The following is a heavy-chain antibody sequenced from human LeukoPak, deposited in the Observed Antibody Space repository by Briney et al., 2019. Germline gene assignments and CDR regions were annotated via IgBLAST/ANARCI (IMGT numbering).Heavy chain of an antibody. D-gene: IGHD2-2*01. CDR3: AKDVSVVPAAIFDP. V-gene: IGHV3-23*01. CDR2: ISGSGGST. J-gene: IGHJ5*02. CDR1: GFTFNSYA. Sequence: PGGSLRLSCAASGFTFNSYAMSWVRQAPGKGLEWVSAISGSGGSTYYADSVKGRFTISRDNSKNTLYLQMNSLRAEDTAVYYCAKDVSVVPAAIFDPWGQGTLVTVSS.